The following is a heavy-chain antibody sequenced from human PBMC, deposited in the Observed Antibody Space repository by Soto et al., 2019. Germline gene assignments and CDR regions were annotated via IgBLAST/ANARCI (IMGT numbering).Heavy chain of an antibody. CDR3: ARGETYYDILTGYSPLGY. CDR2: IIPIFGTA. D-gene: IGHD3-9*01. J-gene: IGHJ4*02. Sequence: QVQLVQSGAEVKKPGSSVKVPCKASGGTFSSYAISWVRQAPGQGLEWMGGIIPIFGTASYAQKFQGRVTITADKSTTTAYMELSSLRSEDTAVYYCARGETYYDILTGYSPLGYWGQGTLVTVSS. CDR1: GGTFSSYA. V-gene: IGHV1-69*06.